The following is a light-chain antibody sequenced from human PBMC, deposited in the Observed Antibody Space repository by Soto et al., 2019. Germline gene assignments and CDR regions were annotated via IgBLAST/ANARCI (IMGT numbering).Light chain of an antibody. CDR3: GSYTSSTTIVL. CDR1: SSDVGYYNY. CDR2: EVT. V-gene: IGLV2-14*03. Sequence: QSALTQPASVSGSPGQSITISCTGTSSDVGYYNYVSWYQQHPGKAPKLMIYEVTNRPSGVSSRFSGSKSGNTASLTISGLQAEDEAVYYCGSYTSSTTIVLFGGGTKLTVL. J-gene: IGLJ2*01.